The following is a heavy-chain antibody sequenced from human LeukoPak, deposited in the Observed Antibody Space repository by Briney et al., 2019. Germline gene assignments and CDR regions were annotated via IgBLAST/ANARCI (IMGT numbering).Heavy chain of an antibody. V-gene: IGHV3-30*01. D-gene: IGHD6-6*01. J-gene: IGHJ4*02. Sequence: PGGSLRLSCAASGFTFSSYAMHWVRQAPGKGLEWVAVISYDGSNKYYADSVKGRFTISGDNSKNTLYLQMNSLRAEDTAVYYCARDFGRQLAKVFDYWGQGTLVTVSS. CDR3: ARDFGRQLAKVFDY. CDR1: GFTFSSYA. CDR2: ISYDGSNK.